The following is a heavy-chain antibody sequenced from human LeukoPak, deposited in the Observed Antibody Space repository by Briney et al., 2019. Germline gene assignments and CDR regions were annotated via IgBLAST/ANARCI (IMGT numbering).Heavy chain of an antibody. CDR3: ARESGIAAALDL. CDR1: GFTDSSNY. J-gene: IGHJ5*02. D-gene: IGHD6-13*01. Sequence: GGSLRLSCAASGFTDSSNYMSWVRQAPGKGLEWVSVIYSGGSTYYADSVKGRFTISRDNSKNTLYLQMNSLRAEDTAVYYCARESGIAAALDLWGQGTLVTVSS. CDR2: IYSGGST. V-gene: IGHV3-66*01.